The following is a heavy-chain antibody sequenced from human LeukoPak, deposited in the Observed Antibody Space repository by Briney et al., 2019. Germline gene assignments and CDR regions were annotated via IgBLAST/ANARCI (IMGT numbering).Heavy chain of an antibody. Sequence: PGGSLRLSCAVSGFSFSSYWMSWVRQAPGKGLEWVANIKQDGSEKYYVDSVKGQFTISRNNAKNSLYLQMNSLRAEDTAVYYCAREALLWFGELFAWGQGTLVTVSS. J-gene: IGHJ4*02. CDR3: AREALLWFGELFA. V-gene: IGHV3-7*01. CDR2: IKQDGSEK. D-gene: IGHD3-10*01. CDR1: GFSFSSYW.